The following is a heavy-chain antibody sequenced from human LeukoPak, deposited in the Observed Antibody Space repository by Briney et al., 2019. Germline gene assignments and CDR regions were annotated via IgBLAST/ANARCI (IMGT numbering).Heavy chain of an antibody. Sequence: SETLSLTCTVSGDSISNYFWSWIRQPAGKGLEWIGRIYAGEGAKYNPSLGTRVTVSVDTSTNQLSLKLSSVTAADTAVYYCAREGYSYGYYFDYWGQGTLVSVSS. CDR3: AREGYSYGYYFDY. V-gene: IGHV4-4*07. D-gene: IGHD5-18*01. CDR1: GDSISNYF. J-gene: IGHJ4*02. CDR2: IYAGEGA.